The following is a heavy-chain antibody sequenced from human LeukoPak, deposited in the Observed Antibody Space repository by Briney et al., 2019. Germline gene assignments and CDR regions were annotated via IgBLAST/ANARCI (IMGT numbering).Heavy chain of an antibody. CDR3: PKEAMLRGVIRGGDFDY. V-gene: IGHV3-23*01. D-gene: IGHD3-10*01. CDR2: ISGSGGST. CDR1: GFTFSSYA. J-gene: IGHJ4*02. Sequence: GGSLRLSCAASGFTFSSYAMSWVRQAPGKGLEWVSAISGSGGSTYYADSVKGRFTISRDNSKNTLYLQMTSLSAEHTAVYSRPKEAMLRGVIRGGDFDYWGQGTLVTVSS.